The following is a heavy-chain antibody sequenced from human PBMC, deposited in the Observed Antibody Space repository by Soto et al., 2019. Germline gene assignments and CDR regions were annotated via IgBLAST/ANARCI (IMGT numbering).Heavy chain of an antibody. V-gene: IGHV1-69*02. CDR1: GVTFSSYT. D-gene: IGHD5-12*01. CDR3: ATRRGDGYTDY. Sequence: QVQLVQSGAEVKNPGSSVKVSGKASGVTFSSYTISWVRQAPGQGLEWMGRIIPILGIVNYAQKVQGRVKITADKSTSTAYMELSSLRSEDTAVYYYATRRGDGYTDYCGQGTMVTVSS. CDR2: IIPILGIV. J-gene: IGHJ4*02.